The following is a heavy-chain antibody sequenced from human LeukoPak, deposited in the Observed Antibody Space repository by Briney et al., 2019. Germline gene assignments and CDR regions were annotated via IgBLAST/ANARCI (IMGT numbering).Heavy chain of an antibody. D-gene: IGHD3-16*02. V-gene: IGHV1-18*01. CDR2: ISAYNGNT. Sequence: GASVKVSCKASGYSFTSFPIIWVRQAPGQGLEWMGWISAYNGNTNYAQKLQGRVTMTTDTSTSTAFMELRSLTSDDTAVYYCAGVMGGSYLDYWGQGTLVIVSS. CDR1: GYSFTSFP. CDR3: AGVMGGSYLDY. J-gene: IGHJ4*02.